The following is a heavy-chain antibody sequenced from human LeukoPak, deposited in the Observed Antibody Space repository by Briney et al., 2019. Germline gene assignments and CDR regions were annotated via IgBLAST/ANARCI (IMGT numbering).Heavy chain of an antibody. CDR3: ARESVVVVAGRYFDY. D-gene: IGHD2-15*01. CDR1: GGSISSGSYY. CDR2: IYTSGST. V-gene: IGHV4-61*02. Sequence: SETLSLTCTVSGGSISSGSYYWSWIRQPAGKGLEWIGRIYTSGSTNYNPSLKSRVTISVDTSKNQFSLKLSSVTAADTAVYYCARESVVVVAGRYFDYWGQGTLVTVSS. J-gene: IGHJ4*02.